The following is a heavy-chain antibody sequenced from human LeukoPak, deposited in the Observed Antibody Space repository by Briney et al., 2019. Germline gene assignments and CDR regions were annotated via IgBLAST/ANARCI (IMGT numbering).Heavy chain of an antibody. CDR1: GYTFTSYD. CDR3: ARGVRQQPRWFDP. Sequence: ASVKVSCKASGYTFTSYDINWVRQATGQGLEWMGWINTNTGNPTYAQGFTGRFVFSLDTSVSTAYLQISSLKAEDTAVYYCARGVRQQPRWFDPWGQGTLVTVSS. J-gene: IGHJ5*02. D-gene: IGHD6-13*01. V-gene: IGHV7-4-1*02. CDR2: INTNTGNP.